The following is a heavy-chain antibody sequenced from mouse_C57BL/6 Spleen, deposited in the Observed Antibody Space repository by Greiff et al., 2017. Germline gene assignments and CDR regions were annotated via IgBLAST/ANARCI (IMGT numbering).Heavy chain of an antibody. Sequence: VQLQQSGAELVRPGASVKLSCTASGFNIKDDYMHWVKQRPEQGLEWIGWIDPENGDTEYASKFQGKATITADTSSNTAYLQLSSLTSEDTAVYYCRIYDGYYGAMDYWGQGTSVTVSS. CDR3: RIYDGYYGAMDY. D-gene: IGHD2-3*01. CDR1: GFNIKDDY. V-gene: IGHV14-4*01. CDR2: IDPENGDT. J-gene: IGHJ4*01.